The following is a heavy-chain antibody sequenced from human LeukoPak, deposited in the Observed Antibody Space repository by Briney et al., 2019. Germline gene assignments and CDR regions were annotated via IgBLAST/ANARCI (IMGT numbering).Heavy chain of an antibody. CDR2: ISGSGGST. D-gene: IGHD3-10*01. V-gene: IGHV3-23*01. J-gene: IGHJ4*02. CDR1: GFAFSSYA. CDR3: AKAGQAGRYFDY. Sequence: PGGSLRLSCAASGFAFSSYAMSWVRQAPGKGLEWVSAISGSGGSTYYADSVKGRFTISRDNSKNTLYLQMNSLRAEDTAVYYCAKAGQAGRYFDYWGQGTLVTVSS.